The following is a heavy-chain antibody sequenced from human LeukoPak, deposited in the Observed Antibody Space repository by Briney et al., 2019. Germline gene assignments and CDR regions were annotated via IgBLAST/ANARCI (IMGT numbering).Heavy chain of an antibody. J-gene: IGHJ4*02. CDR1: GGTFSSYA. CDR2: IIPIFGTA. Sequence: SVKVSCKASGGTFSSYAISWVRQAPGQGLEWMGGIIPIFGTANYAQKFQGRVTITADESTSTAYMELSSLRSEDTAVYYCARKDGVVSSAPFDYWGQGTLVTVSS. CDR3: ARKDGVVSSAPFDY. D-gene: IGHD3-3*01. V-gene: IGHV1-69*13.